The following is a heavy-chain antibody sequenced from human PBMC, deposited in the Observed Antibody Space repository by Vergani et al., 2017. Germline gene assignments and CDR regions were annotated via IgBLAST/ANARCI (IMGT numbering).Heavy chain of an antibody. Sequence: QVQLVESGGGVVQPGRSLRLSCAASGFTFSSYGMHWVRQAPGKGLEWVAVIWYDGSNKYYADSVKGRFTISRDNSKNTLYLQMNSQRAEDTAVYYCARDPDNWNSRFYYYYMDVWGKGTTVTVSS. V-gene: IGHV3-33*01. CDR3: ARDPDNWNSRFYYYYMDV. CDR2: IWYDGSNK. J-gene: IGHJ6*03. D-gene: IGHD1-7*01. CDR1: GFTFSSYG.